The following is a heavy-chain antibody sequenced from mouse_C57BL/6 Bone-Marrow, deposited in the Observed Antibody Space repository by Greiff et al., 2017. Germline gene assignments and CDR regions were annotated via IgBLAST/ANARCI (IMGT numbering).Heavy chain of an antibody. V-gene: IGHV14-4*01. D-gene: IGHD2-1*01. J-gene: IGHJ2*01. Sequence: VQLKQSGAELVRPGASVKLSCTASGFTFTDDYIHWVRQRPEQGLEWIGCIGPEIGDTEYASKFPGKATITSDTSSTTAYLQLSSLTSEDTAVYYCSSLDGNYFDFWGQGTPPTVAA. CDR1: GFTFTDDY. CDR2: IGPEIGDT. CDR3: SSLDGNYFDF.